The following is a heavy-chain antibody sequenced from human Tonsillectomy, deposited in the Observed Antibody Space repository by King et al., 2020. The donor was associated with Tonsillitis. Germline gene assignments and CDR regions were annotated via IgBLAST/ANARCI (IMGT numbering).Heavy chain of an antibody. D-gene: IGHD3-3*01. J-gene: IGHJ6*02. CDR1: GFTFSTYA. CDR3: AKCPYDFWSGGLYYAMDV. V-gene: IGHV3-23*04. Sequence: VQLVESGGGLVQPGGSLRLSCAASGFTFSTYAMTWVRQAPGKGLEWVSVMSGAGARTYHADSVKGRFTMSRDNSKNTLYLQMNSLRAEDTAVFYCAKCPYDFWSGGLYYAMDVWGQGTTVTVSS. CDR2: MSGAGART.